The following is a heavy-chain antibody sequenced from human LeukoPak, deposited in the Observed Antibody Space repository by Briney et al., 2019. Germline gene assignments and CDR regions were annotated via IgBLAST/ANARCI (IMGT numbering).Heavy chain of an antibody. CDR3: ARGGYSYGHDY. V-gene: IGHV3-7*01. D-gene: IGHD5-18*01. CDR1: GFAFSDYW. CDR2: IKPDGSEK. Sequence: GGSLRLSCAASGFAFSDYWMSWVRQAPGKGLEWVVKIKPDGSEKYYVDSVKGRFTISRDKAKNSLYLQMNSLRDEDTAVYYCARGGYSYGHDYWGQGTLVTVSS. J-gene: IGHJ4*02.